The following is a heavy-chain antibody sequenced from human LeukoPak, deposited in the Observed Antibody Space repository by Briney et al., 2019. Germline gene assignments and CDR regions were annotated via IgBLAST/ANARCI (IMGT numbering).Heavy chain of an antibody. CDR1: GGSISSYY. Sequence: PSETLSLTCTVSGGSISSYYWSWIRQPPGKGLEWIGYIYYSGSTNYNPSLKSRVTISVDTSKNQFSLKLSSVTAADTAAYYCARPTTVEMATLRPFEAFDIWGQGTMVTVSS. D-gene: IGHD5-12*01. CDR3: ARPTTVEMATLRPFEAFDI. CDR2: IYYSGST. J-gene: IGHJ3*02. V-gene: IGHV4-59*08.